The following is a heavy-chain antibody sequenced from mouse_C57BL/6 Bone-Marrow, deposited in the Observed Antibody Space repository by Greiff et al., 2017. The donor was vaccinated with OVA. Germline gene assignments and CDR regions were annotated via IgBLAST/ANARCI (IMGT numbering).Heavy chain of an antibody. V-gene: IGHV5-12*01. CDR1: GFTFSDYY. CDR3: ARQTPDLLTFMDY. D-gene: IGHD4-1*01. CDR2: ISNGGGST. J-gene: IGHJ4*01. Sequence: EVKLVESGGGLVQPGGSLKLSCAASGFTFSDYYMYWVRQTPEKRLEWVAYISNGGGSTYYPDTVKGRFTISRDNAKNTLYLQMSRLKSEDTAMYYCARQTPDLLTFMDYWGQGTSVTVSS.